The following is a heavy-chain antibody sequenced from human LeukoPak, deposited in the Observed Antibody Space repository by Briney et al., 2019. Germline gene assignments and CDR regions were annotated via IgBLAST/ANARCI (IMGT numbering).Heavy chain of an antibody. D-gene: IGHD6-13*01. J-gene: IGHJ4*02. CDR3: AKSNLYHSSSWFEFDY. CDR2: ISGSGGST. Sequence: GGSLRLSCAASGFTFSSYAMSWVRQAPGKGLEWVSAISGSGGSTYYADSVKGRFTISRDNSKNTLYLQMNSLRAEDTAVYYCAKSNLYHSSSWFEFDYWGQGTLVTVSS. V-gene: IGHV3-23*01. CDR1: GFTFSSYA.